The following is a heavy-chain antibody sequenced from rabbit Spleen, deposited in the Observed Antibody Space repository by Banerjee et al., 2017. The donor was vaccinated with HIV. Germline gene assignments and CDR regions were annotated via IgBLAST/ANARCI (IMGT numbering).Heavy chain of an antibody. D-gene: IGHD2-1*01. J-gene: IGHJ3*01. Sequence: QEQLVESGGGLVQAGESLKLSCKASGIAFSKYAMIWVRQAPGKGPEWIAYIYPSFGVANYANSVRGRFTISSDSAQNTVFLQMTSLTASDTATYFCVRGYDDYGDYTRLDLWGPGTLVTVS. CDR2: IYPSFGVA. CDR3: VRGYDDYGDYTRLDL. V-gene: IGHV1S47*01. CDR1: GIAFSKYA.